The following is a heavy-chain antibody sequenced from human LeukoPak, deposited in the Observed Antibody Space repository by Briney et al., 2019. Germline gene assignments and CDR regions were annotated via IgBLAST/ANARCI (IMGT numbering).Heavy chain of an antibody. Sequence: GGFLRLSCAASGFTFSRYGMNWVRQAPGKGLEWVAFIWFDGSNKYYADSVKGRFTISRDNSKNTLYLQMNSLRGEDTAVYYCAKKLGVTTYAAFDIWGQGTMVTLSS. CDR2: IWFDGSNK. J-gene: IGHJ3*02. CDR3: AKKLGVTTYAAFDI. D-gene: IGHD4-17*01. CDR1: GFTFSRYG. V-gene: IGHV3-30*02.